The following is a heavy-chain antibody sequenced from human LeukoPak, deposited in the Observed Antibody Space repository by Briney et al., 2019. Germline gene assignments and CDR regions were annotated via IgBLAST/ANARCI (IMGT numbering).Heavy chain of an antibody. CDR1: GGSFSSYA. CDR2: IIPIFGTA. Sequence: SVNVSCKASGGSFSSYAISWVRQAPGQGLEWMGGIIPIFGTANYAQKFQGRVTITADESTSTAYMELSSLRSEATAVDYSAGCFCVGEFYYYYYYMDVWGQGTTVTVS. D-gene: IGHD3-16*01. CDR3: AGCFCVGEFYYYYYYMDV. V-gene: IGHV1-69*13. J-gene: IGHJ6*03.